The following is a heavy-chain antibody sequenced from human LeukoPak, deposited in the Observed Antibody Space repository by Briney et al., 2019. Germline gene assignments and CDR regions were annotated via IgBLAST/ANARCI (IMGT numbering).Heavy chain of an antibody. D-gene: IGHD3-22*01. CDR2: ISAYNGNT. Sequence: APVKVSCKASGYTFTSYGISWVRQAPGQGLEWMGWISAYNGNTNYAQKLQGRVTMTTDTSTSTAYMELRSLRSDDTAVYYCARVEYYYDSSGSTLYYFDYWGQGTLVTVSS. V-gene: IGHV1-18*01. CDR1: GYTFTSYG. J-gene: IGHJ4*02. CDR3: ARVEYYYDSSGSTLYYFDY.